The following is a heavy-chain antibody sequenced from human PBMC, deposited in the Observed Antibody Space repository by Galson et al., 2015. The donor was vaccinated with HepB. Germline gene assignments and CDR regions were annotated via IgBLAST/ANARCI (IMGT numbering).Heavy chain of an antibody. CDR3: ATGTLTDDSKGHFNWFDP. CDR1: GYTFTSYY. J-gene: IGHJ5*02. V-gene: IGHV1-46*04. D-gene: IGHD2-21*02. CDR2: INPSGGST. Sequence: SVKVSCKASGYTFTSYYMHWVRQAPGQGPEWMGIINPSGGSTSYAQKLQGRVTMTRDTSTSTVYMELSSLRSEDTAVYYCATGTLTDDSKGHFNWFDPWGQGTLVTVSS.